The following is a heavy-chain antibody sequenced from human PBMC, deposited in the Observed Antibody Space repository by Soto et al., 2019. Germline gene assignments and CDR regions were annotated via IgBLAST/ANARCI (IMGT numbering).Heavy chain of an antibody. CDR2: TGLNGRTT. Sequence: EVQLLESGGGLVQPGGSLRLSCAASAFTFSMSAMTWVRQAPGKGLEWVSTTGLNGRTTYYADSVKGRFTVSRDNSKNTLDLHMSSLRAEDTAVYYCATVHSTSRSFDYWGQGTLVTVSS. V-gene: IGHV3-23*01. D-gene: IGHD6-6*01. CDR1: AFTFSMSA. J-gene: IGHJ4*02. CDR3: ATVHSTSRSFDY.